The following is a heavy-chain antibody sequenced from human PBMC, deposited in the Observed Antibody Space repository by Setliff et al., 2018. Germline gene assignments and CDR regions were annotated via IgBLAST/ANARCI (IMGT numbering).Heavy chain of an antibody. CDR3: ARSPGWIPWFDS. Sequence: LRLSCAASGFTFSSYSMNWVRQAPEKGLEWVSYISSSSSTIYYADSVKGRFTISRDNAKTSLYLQMDSLRAEDTAVYFCARSPGWIPWFDSWGQGTLVTVSS. CDR2: ISSSSSTI. V-gene: IGHV3-48*04. D-gene: IGHD5-18*01. J-gene: IGHJ5*01. CDR1: GFTFSSYS.